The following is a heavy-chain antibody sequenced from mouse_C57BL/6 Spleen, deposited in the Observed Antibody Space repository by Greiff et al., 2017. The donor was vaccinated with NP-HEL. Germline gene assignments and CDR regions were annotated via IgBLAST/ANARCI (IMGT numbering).Heavy chain of an antibody. CDR2: IDPNSGGT. J-gene: IGHJ1*03. D-gene: IGHD2-4*01. V-gene: IGHV1-72*01. CDR1: GYTFTSYW. CDR3: ARAGDDYDEGNFDV. Sequence: QVHVKQPGAELVKPGASVKLSCKASGYTFTSYWMHWVKQRPGRGLEWIGRIDPNSGGTKYNEKFKSKATLTVDKPSSTAYMQLSSLTSEDSAVYYCARAGDDYDEGNFDVWGTGTTVTVSS.